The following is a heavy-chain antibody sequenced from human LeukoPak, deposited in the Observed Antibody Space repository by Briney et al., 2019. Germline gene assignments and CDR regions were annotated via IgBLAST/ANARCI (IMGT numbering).Heavy chain of an antibody. J-gene: IGHJ4*02. Sequence: PSQTLSLTCTVSGGFISSNSYYSGWLREPPGKGLEWIGSIYYSGSPYYNLALKTPFTISVETSKNPFSLKVISVTAADSALYYCARWRTARTGFDYWGQGTLFTV. D-gene: IGHD3/OR15-3a*01. CDR1: GGFISSNSYY. V-gene: IGHV4-39*01. CDR2: IYYSGSP. CDR3: ARWRTARTGFDY.